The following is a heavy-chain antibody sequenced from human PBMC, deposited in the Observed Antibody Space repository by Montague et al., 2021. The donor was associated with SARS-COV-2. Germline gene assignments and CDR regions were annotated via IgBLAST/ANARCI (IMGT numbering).Heavy chain of an antibody. CDR3: VRYSGWFYFDF. J-gene: IGHJ4*02. D-gene: IGHD6-19*01. CDR2: FSLKRYS. V-gene: IGHV6-1*01. Sequence: FSLKRYSDYAPSVRGRLTVNPDASKNEFSLELNYVTPEDTAVYYCVRYSGWFYFDFWGQGTLVTVSS.